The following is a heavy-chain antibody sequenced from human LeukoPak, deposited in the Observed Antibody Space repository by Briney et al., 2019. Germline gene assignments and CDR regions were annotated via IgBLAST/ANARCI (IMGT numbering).Heavy chain of an antibody. Sequence: PGVALRLSCAASGFTFSSYSMNWVRQAPGKGLEWVSSISSSSSYIYYADSVKGRFTISRDNAKNSLYLQMNSLRAEDTAVYYCARDLGDYGDYEDYWGQGTLVTVSS. J-gene: IGHJ4*02. CDR2: ISSSSSYI. CDR1: GFTFSSYS. CDR3: ARDLGDYGDYEDY. V-gene: IGHV3-21*01. D-gene: IGHD4-17*01.